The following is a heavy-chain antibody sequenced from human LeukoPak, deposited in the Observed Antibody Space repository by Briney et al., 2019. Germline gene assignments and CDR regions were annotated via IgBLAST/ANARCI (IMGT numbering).Heavy chain of an antibody. Sequence: SETLSLTCAVYGGSFSGYYWSWIRQPPGKGMEWIGEINHSGSTNYNPSLKSRVTISVDTSKNQFSLKLSSVTAADTAVYYCARGLYCSGGSCYRVAYFDYWGQGTLVTVSS. CDR3: ARGLYCSGGSCYRVAYFDY. CDR1: GGSFSGYY. J-gene: IGHJ4*02. D-gene: IGHD2-15*01. CDR2: INHSGST. V-gene: IGHV4-34*01.